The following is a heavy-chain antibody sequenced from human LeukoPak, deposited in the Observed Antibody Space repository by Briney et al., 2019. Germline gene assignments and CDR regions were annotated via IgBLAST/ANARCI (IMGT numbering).Heavy chain of an antibody. CDR2: IGSDGTKQ. D-gene: IGHD5/OR15-5a*01. J-gene: IGHJ4*02. V-gene: IGHV3-30*04. CDR1: GFIFSDYA. Sequence: GGSLRLSCVASGFIFSDYAFHWVRQSPDKGLEWVALIGSDGTKQYYADSVQGRFTVSRENSKNTLFLQMNTVRADDTAVYFCARQMTSTRFFDSWGQGTLVTVSS. CDR3: ARQMTSTRFFDS.